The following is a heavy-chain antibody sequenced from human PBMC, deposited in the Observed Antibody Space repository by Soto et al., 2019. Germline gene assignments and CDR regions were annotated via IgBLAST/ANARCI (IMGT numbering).Heavy chain of an antibody. CDR2: IHHSGST. J-gene: IGHJ4*02. CDR3: ARAHSSGRYHRY. CDR1: GGSFSGYY. Sequence: QVQLQQWGAGLLKPSETLSLTCAVYGGSFSGYYWSWIRQPPGKGLEWIGEIHHSGSTNYNPSLKSRLTISVDTSKNQFALKLSSVTAADTAVYYCARAHSSGRYHRYWGQGTLVTVSS. D-gene: IGHD6-19*01. V-gene: IGHV4-34*01.